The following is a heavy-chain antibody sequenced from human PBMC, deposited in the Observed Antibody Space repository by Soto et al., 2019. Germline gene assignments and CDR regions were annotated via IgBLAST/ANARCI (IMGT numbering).Heavy chain of an antibody. V-gene: IGHV1-46*01. D-gene: IGHD2-15*01. CDR3: ARDGWFSALRIPFGMDV. CDR1: AYNFITYY. J-gene: IGHJ6*02. CDR2: INPNGGRT. Sequence: QAHLVQSGAEVKIPGASVKVSCKASAYNFITYYIHWVKRAPGQGLVWMGIINPNGGRTPYTQKFQGRVTFTRDTPTSTVYMVLSSLTSEDTAIYYCARDGWFSALRIPFGMDVWGQGTTVTVSS.